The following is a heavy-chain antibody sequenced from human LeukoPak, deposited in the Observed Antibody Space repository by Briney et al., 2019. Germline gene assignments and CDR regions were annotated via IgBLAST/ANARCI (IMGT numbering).Heavy chain of an antibody. CDR3: AKDLSWELLPYYFDY. D-gene: IGHD1-26*01. CDR1: GFTFSSYA. J-gene: IGHJ4*02. CDR2: ISGSGGST. Sequence: PGGSLRLSCAASGFTFSSYAMSWVRQAPGKGLEWVSAISGSGGSTYYADSVKGRFTISRDNSKNTLYLQMNSLRAEDTAVCYCAKDLSWELLPYYFDYWGQGTLVTVSS. V-gene: IGHV3-23*01.